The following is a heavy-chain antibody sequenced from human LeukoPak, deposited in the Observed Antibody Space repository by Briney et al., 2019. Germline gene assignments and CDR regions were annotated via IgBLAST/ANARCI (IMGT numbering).Heavy chain of an antibody. CDR2: IGISSGNT. Sequence: GGSLRLSCAASGFTFSDYSMDWVRQAPGKGLEWISYIGISSGNTKYADSVKGRFTISGDKAKNSLYLQMNSLRVEDTAVYYCARDYKYAFDNWGQGTLVTVSS. J-gene: IGHJ4*02. D-gene: IGHD5-24*01. V-gene: IGHV3-48*01. CDR1: GFTFSDYS. CDR3: ARDYKYAFDN.